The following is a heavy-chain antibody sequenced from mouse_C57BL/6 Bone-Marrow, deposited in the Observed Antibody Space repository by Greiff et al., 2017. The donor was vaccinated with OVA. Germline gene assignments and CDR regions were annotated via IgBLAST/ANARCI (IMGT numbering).Heavy chain of an antibody. CDR1: GYAFTTYL. CDR3: ARNGINWLGD. V-gene: IGHV1-54*01. D-gene: IGHD4-1*01. J-gene: IGHJ2*01. CDR2: INPGSGGT. Sequence: QVQLQQSGAELVRPGTSVKVSCKASGYAFTTYLIEWVKQRPGQGLEWIGVINPGSGGTNSNEKFKGKATLTADKSASTAYMQLSRLTSEDSAVYFCARNGINWLGDWGQGTTLTVSS.